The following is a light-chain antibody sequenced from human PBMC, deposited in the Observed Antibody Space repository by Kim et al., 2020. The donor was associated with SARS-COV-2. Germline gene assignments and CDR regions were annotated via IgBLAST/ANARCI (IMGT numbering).Light chain of an antibody. J-gene: IGLJ3*02. Sequence: VSPGPPARITCSGEKLGDKYARWYQQKPGQPPVLVIYQDNKRPSGIPERFSGSNSGNTATLTISGTQAMDEADYYCQAWDSSTWVFGGGTQLTVL. V-gene: IGLV3-1*01. CDR3: QAWDSSTWV. CDR1: KLGDKY. CDR2: QDN.